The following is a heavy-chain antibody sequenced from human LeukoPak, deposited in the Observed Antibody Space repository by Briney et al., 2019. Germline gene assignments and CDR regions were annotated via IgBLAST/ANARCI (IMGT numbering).Heavy chain of an antibody. CDR3: ARDRRSGEDSNF. CDR1: GGSIRSYY. D-gene: IGHD2-15*01. Sequence: SETLSLTCTVSGGSIRSYYWSWIRQPPGKGLEWIGYIYYSGSTNYSPSLKSRVTISVDTSKNQFYLKLSSVTAADTAVYYCARDRRSGEDSNFWGQGTLVTVSS. J-gene: IGHJ4*02. CDR2: IYYSGST. V-gene: IGHV4-59*01.